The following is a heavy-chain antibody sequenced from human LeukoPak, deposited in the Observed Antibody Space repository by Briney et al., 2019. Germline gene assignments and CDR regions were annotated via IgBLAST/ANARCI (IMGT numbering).Heavy chain of an antibody. CDR1: GGSISSGSYY. D-gene: IGHD6-19*01. Sequence: SETLSLTCTVSGGSISSGSYYWSWIRQPAGKGLEWIGRIYTSGSTSYNPSLKSRVTILVDTSKNQFSLKLSSVTAADTAVYYCASASGWYDWGQGTLVTVSS. CDR2: IYTSGST. V-gene: IGHV4-61*02. CDR3: ASASGWYD. J-gene: IGHJ4*02.